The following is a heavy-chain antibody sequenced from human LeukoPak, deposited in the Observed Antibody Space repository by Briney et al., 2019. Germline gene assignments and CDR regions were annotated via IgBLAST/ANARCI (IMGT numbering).Heavy chain of an antibody. V-gene: IGHV3-53*01. J-gene: IGHJ4*02. CDR2: IYSGGST. D-gene: IGHD1-26*01. CDR3: ARGRVVGALYFDY. CDR1: GFTVSSNY. Sequence: GGSLRLSCAASGFTVSSNYMSWVRQAPGKGLEWVSVIYSGGSTYYADSVKGRFTISRGNSKNTLYLQMTSLRAEDTAVYYCARGRVVGALYFDYWGQGTLVTVSS.